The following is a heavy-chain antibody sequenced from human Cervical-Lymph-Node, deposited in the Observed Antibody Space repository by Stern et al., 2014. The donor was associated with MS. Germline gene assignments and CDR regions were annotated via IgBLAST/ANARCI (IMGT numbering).Heavy chain of an antibody. CDR1: GFTFSSYW. J-gene: IGHJ3*02. D-gene: IGHD6-19*01. Sequence: VQLVESGGGLVQPGGSLRLSCAASGFTFSSYWMSWVRQAPGKGLEWVANIKHDGSEKYYWDSVKGRFTISRDNAKNSLYLQMNSLRAEDTAVYYCVREGYSSGWTPLDAFDIWGQGTMVTVSS. V-gene: IGHV3-7*01. CDR2: IKHDGSEK. CDR3: VREGYSSGWTPLDAFDI.